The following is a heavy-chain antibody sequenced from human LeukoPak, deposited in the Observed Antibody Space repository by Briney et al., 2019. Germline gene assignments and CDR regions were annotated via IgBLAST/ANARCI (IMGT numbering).Heavy chain of an antibody. Sequence: ASVKVSCKASGYTFTGYYMHWVRQAPGQGLEWMGWINPNSGGTNYAQKFQGRVTMTRDTSISTAYMELSRLRSDDTAVYYCARGSNYYDSSGYLDYWGQGTLVTVSS. D-gene: IGHD3-22*01. J-gene: IGHJ4*02. CDR3: ARGSNYYDSSGYLDY. CDR1: GYTFTGYY. CDR2: INPNSGGT. V-gene: IGHV1-2*02.